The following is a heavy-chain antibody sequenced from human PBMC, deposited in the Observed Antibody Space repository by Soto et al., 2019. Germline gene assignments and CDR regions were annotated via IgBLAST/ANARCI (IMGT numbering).Heavy chain of an antibody. V-gene: IGHV4-59*01. CDR2: AYYSGST. Sequence: QVQLQESGPGLVKPSETLSLTCTVSGASISSSYWSWIRQSPGKGLEWIGYAYYSGSTNHNPSLKSRVTISVDTSKNQFSLKLSSVTAADTAVYYCARGYYDSSGQSNTFDIWGQGTMVTVSS. CDR3: ARGYYDSSGQSNTFDI. J-gene: IGHJ3*02. D-gene: IGHD3-22*01. CDR1: GASISSSY.